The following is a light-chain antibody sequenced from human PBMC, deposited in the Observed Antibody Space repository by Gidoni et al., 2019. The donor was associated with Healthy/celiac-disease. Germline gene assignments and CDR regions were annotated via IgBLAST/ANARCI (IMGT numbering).Light chain of an antibody. V-gene: IGKV1-33*01. J-gene: IGKJ4*01. Sequence: DIQMTQSPSSLSASVGDRVTITCQASQDISNYLNWYQQKPGKAPKLLIYDASNLETGVPSRFSGSGSGTDFTFTISSLQPEDIATYYCQQYDNLPRVTFSGGTKVEIK. CDR1: QDISNY. CDR3: QQYDNLPRVT. CDR2: DAS.